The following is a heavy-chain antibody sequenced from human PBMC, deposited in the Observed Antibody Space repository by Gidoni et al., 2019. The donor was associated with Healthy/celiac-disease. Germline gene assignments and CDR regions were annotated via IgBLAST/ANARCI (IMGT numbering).Heavy chain of an antibody. D-gene: IGHD6-19*01. CDR1: GGTFSSYA. CDR2: IIPIFGTA. V-gene: IGHV1-69*01. J-gene: IGHJ4*02. CDR3: ARDRDSSGWPDYFDY. Sequence: QVQLVQSGAEVKKPGSSVKVSCTASGGTFSSYAISWVRQAPGQGLEWMGGIIPIFGTANYAQKFQGRVTITADESTSTAYMELSSLRSEDTAVYYCARDRDSSGWPDYFDYWGQGTLVTVSS.